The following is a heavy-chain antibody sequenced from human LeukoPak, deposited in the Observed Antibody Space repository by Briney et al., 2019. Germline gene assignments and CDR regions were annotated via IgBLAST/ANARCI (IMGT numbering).Heavy chain of an antibody. CDR3: ANGDSSGGTIYSYYYYMDV. D-gene: IGHD6-19*01. Sequence: GGSLRLSCAASGFTFSSYGMHWVRQAPGKGLEWVAVISYDGSNKYYADSEKGRFTISRDNSKNTLYLQMNSLRAEDTAVYYCANGDSSGGTIYSYYYYMDVWGKGTTVTVSS. CDR1: GFTFSSYG. J-gene: IGHJ6*03. V-gene: IGHV3-30*18. CDR2: ISYDGSNK.